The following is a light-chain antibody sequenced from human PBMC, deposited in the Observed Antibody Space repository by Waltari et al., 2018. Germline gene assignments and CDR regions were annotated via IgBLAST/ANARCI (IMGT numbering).Light chain of an antibody. J-gene: IGKJ2*01. V-gene: IGKV1-9*01. Sequence: DIQLTQSPSFLSASVGDRVTITCRASQGISNYLAWYQQGPGKAPTLLIYAASTLQSGVPSRFSGSGSGTEFTLTITSLQPEDFATYYCQQLNSYRYTFGQGTKLEIK. CDR3: QQLNSYRYT. CDR2: AAS. CDR1: QGISNY.